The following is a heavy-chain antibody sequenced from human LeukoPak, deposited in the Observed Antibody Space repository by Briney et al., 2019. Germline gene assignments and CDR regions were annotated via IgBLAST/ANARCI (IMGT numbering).Heavy chain of an antibody. CDR1: GGDISFYY. J-gene: IGHJ4*02. CDR2: IYYTGST. V-gene: IGHV4-59*01. Sequence: SETLSLTCTVSGGDISFYYWSWIRQPPGKGPEWIGFIYYTGSTNYNPSLKSRVTMSVDTSKNQFSLKLSSVTAADTAVYYCASSRPSNYYDSSGYYFPYFDYWGQGTLVTVSS. D-gene: IGHD3-22*01. CDR3: ASSRPSNYYDSSGYYFPYFDY.